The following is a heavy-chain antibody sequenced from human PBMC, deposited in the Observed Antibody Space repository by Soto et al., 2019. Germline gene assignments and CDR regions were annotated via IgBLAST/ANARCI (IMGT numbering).Heavy chain of an antibody. D-gene: IGHD3-9*01. V-gene: IGHV2-5*02. CDR2: IYWDDDK. J-gene: IGHJ3*02. CDR1: GFSLSTSGVG. Sequence: QITLKESGPTLVKPTQTLTLTCTFSGFSLSTSGVGVGWIRQPPGKALEWLALIYWDDDKRYSPSLKSRLTITKDTSKIQVVLTMTNMDPVDTATYYCAQRPEYYDILTGYWHDAFDIWGQGTMVTVSS. CDR3: AQRPEYYDILTGYWHDAFDI.